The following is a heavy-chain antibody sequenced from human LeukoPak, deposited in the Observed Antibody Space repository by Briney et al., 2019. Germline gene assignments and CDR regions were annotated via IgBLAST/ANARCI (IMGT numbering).Heavy chain of an antibody. Sequence: GGSVSLSCAASGSTLDNYFMHWVRHPPGKGLEWDSFISGDGGTTYYRDSVKGRFTITRDNSKNSLYLQLESLRADDTALYFCATSHGWSPDHWGQGTLVTVSS. CDR1: GSTLDNYF. CDR3: ATSHGWSPDH. D-gene: IGHD6-19*01. J-gene: IGHJ4*02. V-gene: IGHV3-43*02. CDR2: ISGDGGTT.